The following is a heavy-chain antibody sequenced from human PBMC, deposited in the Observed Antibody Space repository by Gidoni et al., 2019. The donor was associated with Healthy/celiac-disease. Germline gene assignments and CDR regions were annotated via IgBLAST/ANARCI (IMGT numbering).Heavy chain of an antibody. CDR3: ARGAWRYGVVH. D-gene: IGHD1-1*01. V-gene: IGHV4-34*01. Sequence: QVQLQQWGAGLLKPSETLSLTCAVHGGSFSGYDCSWIRQPPGKGLEWIWEINDSGSTNYNPSLKSRVTISVYTSKNQFSLKLSSVTAADTAIYYCARGAWRYGVVHWGQGTLVTVSS. J-gene: IGHJ4*02. CDR2: INDSGST. CDR1: GGSFSGYD.